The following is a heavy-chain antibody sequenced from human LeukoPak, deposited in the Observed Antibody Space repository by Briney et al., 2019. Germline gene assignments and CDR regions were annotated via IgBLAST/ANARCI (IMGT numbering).Heavy chain of an antibody. V-gene: IGHV4-4*07. D-gene: IGHD4-23*01. CDR2: IYTSGST. J-gene: IGHJ2*01. Sequence: PSETLSLTCTVSGGSISSYYWSWIRQPAGKGLEWIGRIYTSGSTNYNPSLKSRVTMSVDTSKNQFSLKLSSVTAADTAVYYCARERVYGGNSGRMVDLWGRGTLVTVSS. CDR1: GGSISSYY. CDR3: ARERVYGGNSGRMVDL.